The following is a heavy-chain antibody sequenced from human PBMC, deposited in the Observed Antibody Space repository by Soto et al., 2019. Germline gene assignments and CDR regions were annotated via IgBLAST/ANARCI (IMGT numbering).Heavy chain of an antibody. CDR3: ARSRVGYYDFWSGPEDAFDI. V-gene: IGHV1-8*01. CDR2: MNPNSGNT. CDR1: GYSFTSYD. Sequence: GASGKVSCEASGYSFTSYDMNWVRQATGQGLEWMGWMNPNSGNTGYAQKFQGRVTMTRNTSISTAYMELSSLRSEDTAVYYCARSRVGYYDFWSGPEDAFDIWGQGTMVTV. D-gene: IGHD3-3*01. J-gene: IGHJ3*02.